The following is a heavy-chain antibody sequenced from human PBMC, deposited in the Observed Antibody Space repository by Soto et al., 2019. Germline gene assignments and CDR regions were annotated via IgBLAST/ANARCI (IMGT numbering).Heavy chain of an antibody. V-gene: IGHV3-33*01. Sequence: QVQLVESGGGVVQPGRSLRLSCAASGFIFSSYGMHWVRQAPGKGLEWVAVIWYDGSNENYADSVKGRFTISRDNSKNTLYLQMNSLRAEDTALYYCARDRRGSGWYDYFDYWGQGTLVTVSS. CDR3: ARDRRGSGWYDYFDY. CDR1: GFIFSSYG. D-gene: IGHD6-19*01. CDR2: IWYDGSNE. J-gene: IGHJ4*02.